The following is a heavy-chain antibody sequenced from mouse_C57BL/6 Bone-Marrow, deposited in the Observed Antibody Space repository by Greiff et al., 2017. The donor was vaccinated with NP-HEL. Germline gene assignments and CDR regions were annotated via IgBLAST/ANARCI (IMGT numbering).Heavy chain of an antibody. D-gene: IGHD2-5*01. CDR3: ARSYYSNSWFAY. V-gene: IGHV2-9-1*01. J-gene: IGHJ3*01. CDR1: GFSLTSYA. Sequence: VKLMESGPGLVAPSQSLSITCTVSGFSLTSYAISWVRQPPGKGLEWLGVIWTGGGTNYNSALKSRLSISKENSKSQVFLKMNSLQTDDTARYYCARSYYSNSWFAYWGQGTLVTVSA. CDR2: IWTGGGT.